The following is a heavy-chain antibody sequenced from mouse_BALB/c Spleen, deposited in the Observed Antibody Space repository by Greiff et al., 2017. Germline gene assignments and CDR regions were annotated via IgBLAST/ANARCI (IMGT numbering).Heavy chain of an antibody. J-gene: IGHJ3*01. D-gene: IGHD4-1*01. Sequence: QVQLQQSGPELVKPGASVRISCKASGYTFTSYYIHWVKQRPGQGLEWIGWIYPGNVNTKYNEKFKGKATLTADKSSSTAYMQLSSLTSEDSAVYFCARHADWGSWFAYWGQGTLVTVSA. V-gene: IGHV1S56*01. CDR3: ARHADWGSWFAY. CDR1: GYTFTSYY. CDR2: IYPGNVNT.